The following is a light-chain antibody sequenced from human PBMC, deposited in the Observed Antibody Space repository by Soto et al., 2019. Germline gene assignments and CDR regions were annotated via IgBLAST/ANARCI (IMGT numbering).Light chain of an antibody. CDR2: DAS. V-gene: IGKV1-5*01. CDR1: QSISSW. CDR3: QQYNSYST. J-gene: IGKJ1*01. Sequence: DSQMTPSPSTLSACVGARVTITCRASQSISSWLAWYQQKPGKAPKLLIYDASSLESGVPSRFSGGGFGTEFTLTISSLQPDDFGTYYCQQYNSYSTFGQGTKV.